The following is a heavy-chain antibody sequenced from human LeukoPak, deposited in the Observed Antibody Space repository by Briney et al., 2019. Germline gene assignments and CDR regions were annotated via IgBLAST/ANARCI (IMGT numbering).Heavy chain of an antibody. Sequence: GGSLRLSCAASGFTFSSYEMNWVRQAPGKGLEWVSYISSSGSTIYYADSVKGRLTISRDNAKNSLYLQMNSLRAEDTAVYYCARGNMVRGVIHDYWGQGTLVTVSS. V-gene: IGHV3-48*03. CDR3: ARGNMVRGVIHDY. D-gene: IGHD3-10*01. J-gene: IGHJ4*02. CDR2: ISSSGSTI. CDR1: GFTFSSYE.